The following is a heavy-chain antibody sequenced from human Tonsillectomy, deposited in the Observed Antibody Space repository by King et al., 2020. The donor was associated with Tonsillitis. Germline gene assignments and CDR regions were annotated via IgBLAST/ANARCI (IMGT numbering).Heavy chain of an antibody. D-gene: IGHD6-19*01. CDR3: AVYSSGWHPFDY. V-gene: IGHV3-21*01. CDR1: GFTFSSYS. J-gene: IGHJ4*02. Sequence: EVQLVESGGGLVKPGGSLRLSCAASGFTFSSYSMNWVRQAPGKGLEWVSSISSSSSYIYYADSVKGRFTISRDNAKNSLYLQMNSLRAEDTAVYYCAVYSSGWHPFDYWGQGTLVTVSS. CDR2: ISSSSSYI.